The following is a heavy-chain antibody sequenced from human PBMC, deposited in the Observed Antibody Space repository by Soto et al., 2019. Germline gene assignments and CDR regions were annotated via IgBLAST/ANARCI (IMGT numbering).Heavy chain of an antibody. CDR2: IIPIFGTA. V-gene: IGHV1-69*01. Sequence: QVQLVQSGAEVKKPGSSMKVSCKASGGTFSSYSISWVRQGPGQGLEWMGGIIPIFGTANYAQKFQGRVTITADESTSTAYMELSSLRSEDTAVYYCAIEYSSSPPYYPIGYWGQGTLVTVSS. D-gene: IGHD6-6*01. CDR3: AIEYSSSPPYYPIGY. J-gene: IGHJ4*02. CDR1: GGTFSSYS.